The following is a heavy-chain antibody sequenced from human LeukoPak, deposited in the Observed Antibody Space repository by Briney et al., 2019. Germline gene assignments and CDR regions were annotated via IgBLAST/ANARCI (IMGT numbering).Heavy chain of an antibody. D-gene: IGHD2-21*01. CDR2: IYTGGRT. Sequence: GGSLRLSCAASGFTFSSYAMHWVRQAPGRGLEWVSVIYTGGRTFYADSVKGRFTISKDNSKNTLYLQMDSLRAEDTAVYYCAKYYVVGGTANAFDIWGRGTLVTVSS. J-gene: IGHJ3*02. CDR3: AKYYVVGGTANAFDI. CDR1: GFTFSSYA. V-gene: IGHV3-53*01.